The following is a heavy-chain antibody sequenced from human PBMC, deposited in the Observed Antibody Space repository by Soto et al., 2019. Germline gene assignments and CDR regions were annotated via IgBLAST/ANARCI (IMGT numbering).Heavy chain of an antibody. CDR2: IIPIFGTA. CDR3: ARVEYSSSWYYYYYGMDV. J-gene: IGHJ6*02. Sequence: SVKVSCKASGGTFSSYAISWVRQAPGQGLEWMGGIIPIFGTANYAQKFQGRVTITADESTSTAYMELSSLRSEDTAVYYCARVEYSSSWYYYYYGMDVWGQGNTVTVSS. D-gene: IGHD6-13*01. CDR1: GGTFSSYA. V-gene: IGHV1-69*13.